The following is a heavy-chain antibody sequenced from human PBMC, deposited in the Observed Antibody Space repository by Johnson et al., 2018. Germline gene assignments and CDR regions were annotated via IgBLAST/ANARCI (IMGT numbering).Heavy chain of an antibody. V-gene: IGHV4-34*01. CDR3: TRHLGYSYDYGDAFDI. J-gene: IGHJ3*02. Sequence: QVQLQQWGAGLLKPSETLSLTCAVYGGSFSGYYWSWIRQPPGKGLEWIGEINHSGSTNYNPSLKSRVTISGDTSKNQFSQKLGSVPAADTAVYYCTRHLGYSYDYGDAFDIWGQGTMVTVAS. CDR2: INHSGST. D-gene: IGHD5-18*01. CDR1: GGSFSGYY.